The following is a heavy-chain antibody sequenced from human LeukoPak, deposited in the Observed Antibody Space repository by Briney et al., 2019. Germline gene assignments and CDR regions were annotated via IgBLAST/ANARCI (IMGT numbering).Heavy chain of an antibody. CDR1: GYTFTSYE. CDR3: ARTPHTYYDSSGYYGGGFDY. CDR2: MNPKRGNT. Sequence: ASVTVSCKASGYTFTSYEINWVRQAAGQGLEWMGWMNPKRGNTGYAQKLQGRVTMTRNTSISTAYMELSSLRSEDTAVYYCARTPHTYYDSSGYYGGGFDYWGQGTLVTVSS. J-gene: IGHJ4*02. V-gene: IGHV1-8*01. D-gene: IGHD3-22*01.